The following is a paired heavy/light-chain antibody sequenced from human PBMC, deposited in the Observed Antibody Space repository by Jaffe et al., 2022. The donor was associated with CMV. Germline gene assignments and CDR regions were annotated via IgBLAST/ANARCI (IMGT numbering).Heavy chain of an antibody. CDR2: INEDGSET. Sequence: EEPLVESGGGLVQPGGSLRLSCAASGFTFSRYWMNWVRQAPGKGLEWVANINEDGSETYSVDSVKGRFTVSRDNAKTSLYLQMNSLGAEDSAVYYCARGAEKTEIWRAPAPRNYYYMDVWGSGTTVTVSS. V-gene: IGHV3-7*03. D-gene: IGHD1-1*01. CDR3: ARGAEKTEIWRAPAPRNYYYMDV. CDR1: GFTFSRYW. J-gene: IGHJ6*03.
Light chain of an antibody. CDR3: QQYSNWPPYT. Sequence: EVVMTQSPATLSVSPGERATLSCRASQSVSSNLAWFQQKPGQAPRLLIYDASTRATGIPARFSGSGSGTKFTLTISSLQSEDSAVYYCQQYSNWPPYTFGQGTKLEIK. V-gene: IGKV3-15*01. CDR2: DAS. J-gene: IGKJ2*01. CDR1: QSVSSN.